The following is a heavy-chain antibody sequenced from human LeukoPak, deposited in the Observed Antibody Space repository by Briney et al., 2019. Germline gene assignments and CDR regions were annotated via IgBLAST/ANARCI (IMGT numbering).Heavy chain of an antibody. V-gene: IGHV1-69*05. CDR1: GGTFSSYA. D-gene: IGHD2-21*01. Sequence: GASVKVSCKASGGTFSSYAISWVRQAPGQGLEWMGGIIPIFGTANYAQKFQGRVTITTDESTSTAYMELSSLRSEDTAVYYCARDVAIPPPKNYYYMDVWGKGTTVTVSS. CDR2: IIPIFGTA. CDR3: ARDVAIPPPKNYYYMDV. J-gene: IGHJ6*03.